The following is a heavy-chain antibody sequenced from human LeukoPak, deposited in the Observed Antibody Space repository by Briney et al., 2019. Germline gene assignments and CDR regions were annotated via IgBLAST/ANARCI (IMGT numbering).Heavy chain of an antibody. CDR1: GFTFSNYA. D-gene: IGHD2/OR15-2a*01. J-gene: IGHJ4*02. V-gene: IGHV3-23*01. CDR2: ISGTGGST. CDR3: AKEPGNISAGY. Sequence: PGGSLRLSCAASGFTFSNYAMIWVRQAPGKGLEWVSLISGTGGSTYYADSVKGRFTISRDNSKNTLYLRMNSLRAEDTAVYYCAKEPGNISAGYWGQGILVTVSS.